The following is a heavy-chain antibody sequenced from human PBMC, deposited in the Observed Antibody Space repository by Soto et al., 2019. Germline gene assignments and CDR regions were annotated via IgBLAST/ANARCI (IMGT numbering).Heavy chain of an antibody. CDR2: IYYSGST. CDR1: GGSISSYY. D-gene: IGHD3-3*01. Sequence: PSETLSLTCTVSGGSISSYYWSWIRQPPGKGLEWIGYIYYSGSTNYNPSLKSRVTVSVDTSKNQFSLKLSSVTAADTAVYYCARTSVWSGLTNFYGMDVWGQGTTVTVSS. V-gene: IGHV4-59*01. J-gene: IGHJ6*02. CDR3: ARTSVWSGLTNFYGMDV.